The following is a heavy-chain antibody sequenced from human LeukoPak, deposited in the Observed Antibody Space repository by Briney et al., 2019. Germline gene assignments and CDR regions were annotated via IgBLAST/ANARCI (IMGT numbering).Heavy chain of an antibody. Sequence: GGSLRLSCAASGFTFSRNAMSWVRQAPGKGLEWVSTISGSDNDTYYADSVKGRFSISRDNSKNTLYLQMNSLRAEDTAVYYCARGGEYYDFWSGYFASPFLDYWGQGTLVTVSS. CDR2: ISGSDNDT. V-gene: IGHV3-23*01. CDR1: GFTFSRNA. J-gene: IGHJ4*02. CDR3: ARGGEYYDFWSGYFASPFLDY. D-gene: IGHD3-3*01.